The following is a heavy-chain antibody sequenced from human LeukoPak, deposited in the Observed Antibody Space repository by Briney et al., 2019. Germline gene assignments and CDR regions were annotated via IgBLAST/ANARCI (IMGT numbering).Heavy chain of an antibody. Sequence: ASVKVSCKASGYTFTGYYMHWVRQAPGQGLEWMGWINPNSGGTNYAQKFQGRVTMTRDTSISTAYMELSRLRSDDTAVYYCARDRPKLRFLEWSQYYFDYWGQETLVTVSS. V-gene: IGHV1-2*02. J-gene: IGHJ4*02. CDR2: INPNSGGT. CDR1: GYTFTGYY. D-gene: IGHD3-3*01. CDR3: ARDRPKLRFLEWSQYYFDY.